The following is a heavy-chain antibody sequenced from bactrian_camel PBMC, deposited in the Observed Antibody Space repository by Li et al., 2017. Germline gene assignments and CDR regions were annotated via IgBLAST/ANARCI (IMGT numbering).Heavy chain of an antibody. V-gene: IGHV3-2*01. CDR2: IYNDDSGT. J-gene: IGHJ6*01. Sequence: HVQLVESGGGSVQPGGSLRLSCAASGDTFYQYDMTWIRQAPGKGLEWVSTIYNDDSGTLYADSVKGRFTISRDNAKKTVWLQMNSLKSEDTALYYCATGVVEGGFRYWGQGTQVTVS. CDR3: ATGVVEGGFRY. D-gene: IGHD6*01. CDR1: GDTFYQYD.